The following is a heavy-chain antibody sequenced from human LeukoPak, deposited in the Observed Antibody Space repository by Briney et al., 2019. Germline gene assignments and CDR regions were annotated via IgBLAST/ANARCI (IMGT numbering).Heavy chain of an antibody. V-gene: IGHV4-59*01. CDR1: GGSISSYY. J-gene: IGHJ5*02. CDR3: ARVPIAAAGTYWFDP. CDR2: IYYSGST. D-gene: IGHD6-13*01. Sequence: SETLSLTCTVSGGSISSYYWSWLRQPPGKGLEWIGYIYYSGSTNYNPSLKSRVTISVDTSKNQFSLKLSSVTAADTAVYYCARVPIAAAGTYWFDPWGQGTLVTVSS.